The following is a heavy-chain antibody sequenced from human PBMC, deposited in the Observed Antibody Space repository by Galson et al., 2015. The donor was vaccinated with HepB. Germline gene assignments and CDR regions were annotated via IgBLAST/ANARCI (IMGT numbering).Heavy chain of an antibody. Sequence: SLRLSCAASGFTFSSYSMNWVRQAPGKGLEWVSSISSSSSYIYYADSVKGRFTISRDNAKNSLYLQMNSLRAEDTAVYYCARDLGYDSSGYYYWGQGTLVTVSS. CDR2: ISSSSSYI. CDR1: GFTFSSYS. J-gene: IGHJ4*02. CDR3: ARDLGYDSSGYYY. D-gene: IGHD3-22*01. V-gene: IGHV3-21*01.